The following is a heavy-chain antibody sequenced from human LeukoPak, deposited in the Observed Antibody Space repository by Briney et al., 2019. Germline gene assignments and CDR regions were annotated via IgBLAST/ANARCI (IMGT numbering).Heavy chain of an antibody. D-gene: IGHD1-7*01. Sequence: NPGGSLRLSCAASGFTFSTYDMNWVRQAPGKGLEWVSSISSSSSYIYHADSVKGRFTISRDNAKNSLYLQMNSLRAEDTAVYYCARGTTSRALDVSDIWGQGTMVTVSS. CDR2: ISSSSSYI. J-gene: IGHJ3*02. CDR1: GFTFSTYD. V-gene: IGHV3-21*01. CDR3: ARGTTSRALDVSDI.